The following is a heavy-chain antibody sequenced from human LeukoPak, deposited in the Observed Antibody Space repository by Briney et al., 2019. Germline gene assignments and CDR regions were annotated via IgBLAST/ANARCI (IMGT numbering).Heavy chain of an antibody. CDR1: GGSISSYY. D-gene: IGHD3-9*01. Sequence: PSETLSLTCTVSGGSISSYYWSWIRQPPGKGLEWIGSIYFSGRTYYSPSLKSRVAISVATSKNQFSLKLNSVTAADTAVYYCARELRYFDWLEAPDAFDFWGQGTMVTVS. J-gene: IGHJ3*01. CDR2: IYFSGRT. CDR3: ARELRYFDWLEAPDAFDF. V-gene: IGHV4-39*07.